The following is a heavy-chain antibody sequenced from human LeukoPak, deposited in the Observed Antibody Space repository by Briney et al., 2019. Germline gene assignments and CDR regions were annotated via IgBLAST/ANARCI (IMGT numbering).Heavy chain of an antibody. CDR2: INSDGSST. V-gene: IGHV3-74*01. CDR1: GFTFSSYW. Sequence: QPGGSLRLSCAASGFTFSSYWMLWVRQAPGKGLVWVSRINSDGSSTSYADSVKGRFTTSRDNAKNTLYLQMNSLRAEDTAVYYCARVTSSGFYDAFDIWGQGTMVTVSS. D-gene: IGHD6-19*01. CDR3: ARVTSSGFYDAFDI. J-gene: IGHJ3*02.